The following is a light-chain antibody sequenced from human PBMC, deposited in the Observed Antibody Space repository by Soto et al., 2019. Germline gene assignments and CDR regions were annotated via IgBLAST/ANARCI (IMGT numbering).Light chain of an antibody. CDR3: SSYASSSKRV. V-gene: IGLV2-14*01. CDR2: EVS. CDR1: SSDVGGYNY. J-gene: IGLJ3*02. Sequence: QSVLTQPASVSGSPGQSITISCTGTSSDVGGYNYVSWYQQHPGKAPKLIIYEVSDRPSGVSNRFSGSKSGNTASLTISGLQAEDEADYYCSSYASSSKRVFGGGTKLTVL.